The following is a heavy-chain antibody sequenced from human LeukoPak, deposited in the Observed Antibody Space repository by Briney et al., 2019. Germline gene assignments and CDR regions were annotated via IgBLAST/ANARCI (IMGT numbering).Heavy chain of an antibody. Sequence: GVSLTLSCAASRFTFSSYAMHWLRQAPGKGLVGVTVISYDGSNKYYADSVKGRFTISRDNSKNTLYLQMSSLRAEDTAVYYCARDLSSYYYYGMDVWGQGTTVTVSS. J-gene: IGHJ6*02. D-gene: IGHD1-26*01. V-gene: IGHV3-30*04. CDR2: ISYDGSNK. CDR1: RFTFSSYA. CDR3: ARDLSSYYYYGMDV.